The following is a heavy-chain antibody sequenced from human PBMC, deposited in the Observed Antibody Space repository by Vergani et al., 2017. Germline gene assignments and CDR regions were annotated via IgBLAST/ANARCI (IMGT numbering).Heavy chain of an antibody. V-gene: IGHV1-69*08. Sequence: QVQLVQSGAEVKKPGSSVKVSCKASGATFRSNTISWVRQVPGQGLEWMGRIIPVLGKTKYAQDFQGRLTITADTSTSTAYMELTSLRSDDTAVYYCARDDIEVYYGRGSYFDYWGQGTLVTVSS. CDR3: ARDDIEVYYGRGSYFDY. J-gene: IGHJ4*02. CDR2: IIPVLGKT. CDR1: GATFRSNT. D-gene: IGHD3-10*01.